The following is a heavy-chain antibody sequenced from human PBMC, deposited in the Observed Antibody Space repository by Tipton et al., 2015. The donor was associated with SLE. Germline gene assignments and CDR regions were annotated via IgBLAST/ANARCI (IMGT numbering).Heavy chain of an antibody. J-gene: IGHJ4*02. D-gene: IGHD3-16*01. CDR2: INHNISI. V-gene: IGHV4-34*01. Sequence: TLSLTCTVSGGSISGYYWSWIRQPPGKGLEWIGEINHNISINYNPSLKSRVTISLDASKNQFSLKLSSVTAADTAVYYCARGLGSPFDYWGQGTLVTVSS. CDR3: ARGLGSPFDY. CDR1: GGSISGYY.